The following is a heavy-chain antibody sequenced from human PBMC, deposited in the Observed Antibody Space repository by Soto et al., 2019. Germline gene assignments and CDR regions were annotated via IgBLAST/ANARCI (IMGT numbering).Heavy chain of an antibody. CDR2: IIPIFGTA. J-gene: IGHJ4*02. CDR1: GGTCSSYA. Sequence: SVKVSCKASGGTCSSYAISWVRQAPGQGLEWMGGIIPIFGTANYAQKFQGRVTITADESTSTAYMELSSLRSEDTAVYYCARDLSSSSGYFDYWGQGTLVTVPQ. V-gene: IGHV1-69*13. CDR3: ARDLSSSSGYFDY. D-gene: IGHD6-6*01.